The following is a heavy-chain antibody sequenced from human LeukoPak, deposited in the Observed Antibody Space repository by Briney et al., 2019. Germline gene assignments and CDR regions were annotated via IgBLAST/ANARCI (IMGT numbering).Heavy chain of an antibody. CDR3: ARGYDFWTVYSPNYYYYYMDV. Sequence: SETLSLTCAVYGGSFSGYYWSWIRQPPEKGLEWIGEINHSGSTNHNPSLKSRVTISVDTSKNQFSLKLSSVTAAETAVYYCARGYDFWTVYSPNYYYYYMDVWGKGHSVTVSS. V-gene: IGHV4-34*01. CDR2: INHSGST. CDR1: GGSFSGYY. J-gene: IGHJ6*03. D-gene: IGHD3-3*01.